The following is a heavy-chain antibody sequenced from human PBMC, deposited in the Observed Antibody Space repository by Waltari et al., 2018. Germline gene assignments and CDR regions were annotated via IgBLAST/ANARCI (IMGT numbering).Heavy chain of an antibody. J-gene: IGHJ3*02. Sequence: QVQLVESGGGVVQPGRSLRLSWAASGFTVSSYAMHWVRQAPGKGLEWVAVISYDGSNKYYADSVKGRFTISRDNSKNTLYLQMNSLRAEDTAVYYCAREEVVRRAFDIWGQGTMVTVSS. CDR2: ISYDGSNK. CDR1: GFTVSSYA. CDR3: AREEVVRRAFDI. V-gene: IGHV3-30-3*01. D-gene: IGHD2-15*01.